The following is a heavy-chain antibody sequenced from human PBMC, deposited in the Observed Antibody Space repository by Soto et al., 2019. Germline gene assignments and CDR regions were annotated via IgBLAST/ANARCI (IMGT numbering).Heavy chain of an antibody. D-gene: IGHD2-15*01. V-gene: IGHV4-39*01. CDR1: GGSISSSSYY. J-gene: IGHJ5*02. Sequence: PSGTLSLTCTVSGGSISSSSYYWGWIRQPPGKGLEWIGSIYYSGSIYYNPSLESRVTISVDTSKNQFSLKLSSVTAADTAVYYCARGVDCSGGSCYSVRSSWFDPWGQGTLVTVSS. CDR3: ARGVDCSGGSCYSVRSSWFDP. CDR2: IYYSGSI.